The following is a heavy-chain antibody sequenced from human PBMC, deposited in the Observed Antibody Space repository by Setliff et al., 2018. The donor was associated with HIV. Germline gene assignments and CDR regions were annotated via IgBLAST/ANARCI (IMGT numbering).Heavy chain of an antibody. V-gene: IGHV3-23*01. CDR1: GFTFSSYA. Sequence: PGGSLRLSCAASGFTFSSYAMTWVRQAPGKGLEWASGISNSESGGRTFYADSVKGRFTISRDNSKNTLYMEMSRLRAEDTAVYYCAKTLPTFSNYNWYFDLWGRGTLVTVSS. D-gene: IGHD3-16*01. CDR2: ISNSESGGRT. J-gene: IGHJ2*01. CDR3: AKTLPTFSNYNWYFDL.